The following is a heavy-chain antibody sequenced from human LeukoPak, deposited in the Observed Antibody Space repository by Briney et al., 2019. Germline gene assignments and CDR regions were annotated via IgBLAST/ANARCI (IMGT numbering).Heavy chain of an antibody. CDR2: IRQDDIES. V-gene: IGHV3-7*01. J-gene: IGHJ4*02. CDR3: VRGCNRAHCPYFFDS. D-gene: IGHD2/OR15-2a*01. Sequence: QTGGSLRLSCAASGFTFSTYWMTWVRQAPGKGLEWVATIRQDDIESHLVDSVKGRFFISRDNAKNSLYLQMNSLTVEDTAVYYCVRGCNRAHCPYFFDSWGQGTLITVS. CDR1: GFTFSTYW.